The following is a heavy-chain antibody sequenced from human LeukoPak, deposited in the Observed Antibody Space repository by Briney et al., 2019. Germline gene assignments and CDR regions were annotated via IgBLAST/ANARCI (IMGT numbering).Heavy chain of an antibody. Sequence: ASVKVSCKPSRYTFTSYYMHWVRHAPGQGLEWMGIIKPSGGSTSYTQKFQGRVTMTRDTSTSTVYMELSSLRSEDTAGYDCARTSEDYYGAGSYLDYFDYGGQGTRVTVSS. V-gene: IGHV1-46*01. CDR3: ARTSEDYYGAGSYLDYFDY. CDR1: RYTFTSYY. D-gene: IGHD3-10*01. J-gene: IGHJ4*02. CDR2: IKPSGGST.